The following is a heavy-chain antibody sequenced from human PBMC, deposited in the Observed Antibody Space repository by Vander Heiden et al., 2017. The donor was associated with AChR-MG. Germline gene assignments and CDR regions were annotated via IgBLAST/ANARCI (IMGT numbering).Heavy chain of an antibody. V-gene: IGHV1-58*01. D-gene: IGHD6-13*01. CDR2: IVVGSGNT. CDR1: GFTFTSSA. Sequence: QMQLVQSGPEVKKPGTSVKVSCKASGFTFTSSAVQWVRQARGQRLEWIGWIVVGSGNTNYAQKFQERVTITRDMSTSTAYMELSSLRSEDTAVYYCAAARIAAAGTVNWFDPWGQGTLVTVSS. J-gene: IGHJ5*02. CDR3: AAARIAAAGTVNWFDP.